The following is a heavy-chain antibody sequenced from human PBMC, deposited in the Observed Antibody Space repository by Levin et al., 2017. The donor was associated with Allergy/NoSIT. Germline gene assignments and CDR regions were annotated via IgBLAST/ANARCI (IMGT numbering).Heavy chain of an antibody. V-gene: IGHV3-23*01. CDR2: IGTGGST. CDR3: AKGGISTAGGIDS. CDR1: GFTFSTYA. J-gene: IGHJ4*02. Sequence: TGGSLRISCAASGFTFSTYAMTWVRQAPGKGLAWVSSIGTGGSTHYADSVKGRFTISRDNSKSTVYLQLNSLRAEDTAIYYCAKGGISTAGGIDSWGQGTLVTVSS. D-gene: IGHD2/OR15-2a*01.